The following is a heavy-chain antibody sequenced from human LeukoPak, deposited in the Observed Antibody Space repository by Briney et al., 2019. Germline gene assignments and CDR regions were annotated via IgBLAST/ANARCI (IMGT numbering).Heavy chain of an antibody. D-gene: IGHD6-13*01. J-gene: IGHJ4*02. V-gene: IGHV5-51*01. CDR1: GYSFTSYW. Sequence: GESRKISGKGSGYSFTSYWIGWVRQMPGKGLEWMGIIYPGDSDTKYSPSFQGQVTISADKSISTAYLQWSSLKASDTAMYYCARRSSSWDRYDNWGQGTLVTVSS. CDR3: ARRSSSWDRYDN. CDR2: IYPGDSDT.